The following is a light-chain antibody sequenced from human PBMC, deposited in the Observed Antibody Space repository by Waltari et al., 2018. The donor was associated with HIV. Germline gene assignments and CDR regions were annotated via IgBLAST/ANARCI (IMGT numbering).Light chain of an antibody. CDR2: EVS. J-gene: IGLJ1*01. CDR1: SSDVGSYHL. CDR3: CSYAGSSYV. Sequence: QSALTQPASVSGSPGQSITISCTGTSSDVGSYHLVSWYQQHPAKAPKLMIYEVSKRPPGVSNRVSGSKSGNTASLTISGLQAEDEADYYCCSYAGSSYVFGTGTKVTVL. V-gene: IGLV2-23*02.